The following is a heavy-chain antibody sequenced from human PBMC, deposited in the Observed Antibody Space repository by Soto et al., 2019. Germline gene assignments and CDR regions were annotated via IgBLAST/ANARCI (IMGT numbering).Heavy chain of an antibody. CDR3: ARGGVGYCSAGSCPTNWLDP. CDR2: ISPYNGNT. V-gene: IGHV1-18*01. CDR1: GYTFTNYG. Sequence: QVQLVQSGAEVKKPGASVKVSCKASGYTFTNYGISWVRQAPGQGLEWMGWISPYNGNTDYAQNLQGSVTMTTDTSTRTVYMELRSLRSDDTAVYYCARGGVGYCSAGSCPTNWLDPWGQGTLVTVSS. D-gene: IGHD2-15*01. J-gene: IGHJ5*02.